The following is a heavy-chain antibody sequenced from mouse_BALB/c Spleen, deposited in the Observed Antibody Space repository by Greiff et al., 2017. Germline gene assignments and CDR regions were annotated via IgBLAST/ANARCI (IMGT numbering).Heavy chain of an antibody. D-gene: IGHD2-3*01. CDR3: VRHGWSHYYAMDY. V-gene: IGHV10-1*02. J-gene: IGHJ4*01. CDR1: GFTFNTYA. CDR2: IRSKSNNYAT. Sequence: EVKLMESGGGLVQPKGSLKLSCAASGFTFNTYAMNWVRQAPGKGLEWVARIRSKSNNYATYYADSVKDRFTISRDDSQSMLYLQMNNLKTEDTAMYYCVRHGWSHYYAMDYWGQGTSVTVSS.